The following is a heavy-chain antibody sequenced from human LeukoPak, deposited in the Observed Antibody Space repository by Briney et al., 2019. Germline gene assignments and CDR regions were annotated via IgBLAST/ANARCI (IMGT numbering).Heavy chain of an antibody. Sequence: GGSLRVSCAASGFTFSSYVMSWVRQAPAKGLEWVSAISGSGTDTYYADSVKGRFTISRDNSKNMLYLQMNSLRAEDTAVYYCAQESPISVAGVWGQGTLVTVSS. D-gene: IGHD6-19*01. V-gene: IGHV3-23*01. CDR3: AQESPISVAGV. CDR2: ISGSGTDT. CDR1: GFTFSSYV. J-gene: IGHJ4*02.